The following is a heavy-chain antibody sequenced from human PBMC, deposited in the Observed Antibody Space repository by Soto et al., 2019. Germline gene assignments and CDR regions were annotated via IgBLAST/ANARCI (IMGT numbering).Heavy chain of an antibody. CDR2: INPSGGST. D-gene: IGHD6-13*01. CDR1: GYTFTSYY. CDR3: ARERMGSSWYSYYGMDA. V-gene: IGHV1-46*01. Sequence: ASVKVSCKASGYTFTSYYMHWVRQAPGQGLEWMGIINPSGGSTSYAQKFQGRVTMTRDTSTSTVYMELSSLRSEDTAVYYCARERMGSSWYSYYGMDAWGQGTTVTVSS. J-gene: IGHJ6*02.